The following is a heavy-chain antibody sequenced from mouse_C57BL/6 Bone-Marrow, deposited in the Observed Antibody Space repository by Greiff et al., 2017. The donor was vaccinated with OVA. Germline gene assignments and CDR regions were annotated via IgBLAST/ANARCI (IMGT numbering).Heavy chain of an antibody. V-gene: IGHV5-17*01. CDR3: AREYYGSSPWFAY. D-gene: IGHD1-1*01. Sequence: EVHLVESGGGLVKPGGSLKLSCAASGFTFSDYGMHWVRQAPEKGLEWVAYISSGSSTIYYADTVKGRFTISRDNAKNTLFLQMTSLRSEDTAMYYCAREYYGSSPWFAYWGQGTLVTVSA. CDR1: GFTFSDYG. CDR2: ISSGSSTI. J-gene: IGHJ3*01.